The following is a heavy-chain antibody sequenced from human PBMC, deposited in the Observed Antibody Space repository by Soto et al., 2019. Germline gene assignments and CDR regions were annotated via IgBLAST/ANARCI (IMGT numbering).Heavy chain of an antibody. CDR1: GFTFSSYS. V-gene: IGHV3-21*01. J-gene: IGHJ3*02. D-gene: IGHD2-8*02. CDR3: ARLSLVDAFDI. CDR2: ISSSSSYI. Sequence: GGSLRLSCAASGFTFSSYSMNWVRQAPGKGLEWVSSISSSSSYIYYADSVKGRFTISRDNAKNSLYLQMNSLRAEDTAVYYCARLSLVDAFDIWGQGTMVTVSS.